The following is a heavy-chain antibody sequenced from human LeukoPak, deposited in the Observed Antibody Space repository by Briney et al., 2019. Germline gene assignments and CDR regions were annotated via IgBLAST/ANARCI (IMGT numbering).Heavy chain of an antibody. Sequence: GGSLRLSCAASGFTFSSYAMSWVRQAPGKGLEWVSAISGSGGSTYYADSVKGRFTISRDNSKNTLYLQMNGLRAEDTAVYYCAKRITMVRGVISNPFFDYWGQGTLVTVSS. CDR1: GFTFSSYA. CDR2: ISGSGGST. CDR3: AKRITMVRGVISNPFFDY. V-gene: IGHV3-23*01. J-gene: IGHJ4*02. D-gene: IGHD3-10*01.